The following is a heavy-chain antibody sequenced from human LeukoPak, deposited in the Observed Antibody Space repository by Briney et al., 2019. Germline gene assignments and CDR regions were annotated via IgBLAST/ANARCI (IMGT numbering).Heavy chain of an antibody. Sequence: SETLSLTCTVSGGSISSSSYYWGWIRQPPGKGLEWIGSIYYSGGTYYNPSLKSRVTISVDTSKNQFSLKLSSVTAADTAVYYCARGVRYSYGHNAFDIWGQGTMVTVSS. CDR3: ARGVRYSYGHNAFDI. V-gene: IGHV4-39*07. CDR1: GGSISSSSYY. D-gene: IGHD5-18*01. J-gene: IGHJ3*02. CDR2: IYYSGGT.